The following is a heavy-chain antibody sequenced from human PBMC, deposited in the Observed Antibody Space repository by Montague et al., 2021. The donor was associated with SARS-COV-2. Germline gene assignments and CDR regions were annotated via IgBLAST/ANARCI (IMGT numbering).Heavy chain of an antibody. J-gene: IGHJ6*02. V-gene: IGHV4-39*07. CDR1: GGALNNGPYY. CDR2: IYYRGYT. Sequence: SETLSLTCAVSGGALNNGPYYWGWIRQPPGKGLEWLASIYYRGYTYNHPSLRSRVTISLDLAKNQFSLKVSSVTAADTAVYYCAIESLYHCDVDVWGQGTPVTVSS. CDR3: AIESLYHCDVDV.